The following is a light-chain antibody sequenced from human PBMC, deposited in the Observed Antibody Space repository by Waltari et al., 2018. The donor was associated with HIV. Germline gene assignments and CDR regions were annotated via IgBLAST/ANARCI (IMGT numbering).Light chain of an antibody. CDR3: ATWDDSLNGPV. CDR1: ISNIGSNT. V-gene: IGLV1-44*01. J-gene: IGLJ3*02. Sequence: QSVLTQPPSASGTPGQRVTISCSGSISNIGSNTVNWYQQLPGTAPKPLTYTTNQRPPGVPDLFSGSKSGASASLAISGLQSDDEADYYCATWDDSLNGPVFGGGTKLTVL. CDR2: TTN.